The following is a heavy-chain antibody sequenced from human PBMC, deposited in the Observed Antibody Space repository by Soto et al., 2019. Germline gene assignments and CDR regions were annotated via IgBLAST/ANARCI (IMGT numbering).Heavy chain of an antibody. CDR3: AKEIVAAAYVETSAFDL. CDR2: IKSKPDGGTT. V-gene: IGHV3-15*07. Sequence: DVQLVESGGGLVRPGGSLRLSCAASTSTFSHAWMYWVRQAPGQGLEWVGRIKSKPDGGTTAYAAPVTGRFTISRDDSKNTLYLQINSLRAEDTARYYCAKEIVAAAYVETSAFDLWGQGTLVTVSS. CDR1: TSTFSHAW. J-gene: IGHJ4*02. D-gene: IGHD5-12*01.